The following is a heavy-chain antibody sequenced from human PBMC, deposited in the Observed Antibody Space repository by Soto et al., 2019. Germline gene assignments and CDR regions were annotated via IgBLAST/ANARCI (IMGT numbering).Heavy chain of an antibody. CDR3: ARVKTHYYDSSGYYYYFDY. Sequence: PSETLSLTCTVSGDSTSGYYWSWIRQPPGRGLEWVGYIYYLGNTNYNPSLMSRVTMSVDTSKNQFSLKLSSVTAADTAVYYCARVKTHYYDSSGYYYYFDYWGQGTLVTVSS. V-gene: IGHV4-59*12. CDR2: IYYLGNT. D-gene: IGHD3-22*01. J-gene: IGHJ4*02. CDR1: GDSTSGYY.